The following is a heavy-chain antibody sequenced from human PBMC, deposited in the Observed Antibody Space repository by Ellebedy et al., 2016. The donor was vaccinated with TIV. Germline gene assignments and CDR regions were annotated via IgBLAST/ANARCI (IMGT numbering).Heavy chain of an antibody. V-gene: IGHV1-69*02. CDR3: ARWGGSGGRFQGPYDF. D-gene: IGHD2-15*01. J-gene: IGHJ4*02. CDR1: GYTFTGYY. CDR2: IIPILGIT. Sequence: AASVKVSCKASGYTFTGYYMHWARQAPGQGLEWMGRIIPILGITEYAQNFKGRVTFTADKFTSTAYMELSSLRSEDTAVYYCARWGGSGGRFQGPYDFWGQGTLVAVSS.